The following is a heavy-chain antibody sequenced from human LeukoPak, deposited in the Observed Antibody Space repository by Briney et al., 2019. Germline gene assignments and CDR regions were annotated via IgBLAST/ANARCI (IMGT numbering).Heavy chain of an antibody. V-gene: IGHV3-7*01. CDR1: GFTFSSYW. CDR3: ARFGSVRILTGYTTGFAFDI. CDR2: IKQDGTET. J-gene: IGHJ3*02. D-gene: IGHD3-9*01. Sequence: PGGSLRLSCAASGFTFSSYWMSWVRQAPGKGLEWVANIKQDGTETYSVDSVKGRFTISRDNAKNSLYLQMNSLRAEDTAVYYCARFGSVRILTGYTTGFAFDIWGQGTMVTVSS.